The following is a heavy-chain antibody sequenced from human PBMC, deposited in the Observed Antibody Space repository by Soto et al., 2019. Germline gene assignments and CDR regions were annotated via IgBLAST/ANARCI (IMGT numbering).Heavy chain of an antibody. J-gene: IGHJ5*02. D-gene: IGHD6-19*01. Sequence: QVQLVESGGGVVQPGTSLRLSCTASGFTFHSYGMHWVRQAPGKGLEWVAVISHSGSNKHYGDSVKGRFTISRDNSKNTLYLQMNSLRAEDTALYYCARDRWRDSGWYTWFDPWGQGTLVIVSS. CDR1: GFTFHSYG. CDR2: ISHSGSNK. V-gene: IGHV3-30*03. CDR3: ARDRWRDSGWYTWFDP.